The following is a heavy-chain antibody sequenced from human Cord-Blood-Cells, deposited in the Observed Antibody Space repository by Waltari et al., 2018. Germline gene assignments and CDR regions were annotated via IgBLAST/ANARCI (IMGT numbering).Heavy chain of an antibody. D-gene: IGHD4-17*01. CDR3: AREDYGGNGG. J-gene: IGHJ4*02. CDR1: GFTVSSNY. CDR2: FYSGGST. Sequence: EVQLVGSGGGLIQPGGSLRRSCAASGFTVSSNYMSWVRQAPGKGLEWVSFFYSGGSTYYADPVKGRFTISRDNSKNPLYLQMNSLRAEDTAVYYCAREDYGGNGGWGQGTLVTVSS. V-gene: IGHV3-53*01.